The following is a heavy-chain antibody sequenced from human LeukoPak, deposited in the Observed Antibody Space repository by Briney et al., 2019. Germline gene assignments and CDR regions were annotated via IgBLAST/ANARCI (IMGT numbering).Heavy chain of an antibody. Sequence: GGSLRLSCAASGFTFSTYTMNWVRQAPGKGLEWVSSISYSSSYIYYADSVKGRFTISRDNAKNSLYLQMNTLRAEDTAVYYCARDLYCSSTSCTDAFDIWGQGTTVTASS. J-gene: IGHJ3*02. V-gene: IGHV3-21*01. CDR1: GFTFSTYT. CDR2: ISYSSSYI. CDR3: ARDLYCSSTSCTDAFDI. D-gene: IGHD2-2*01.